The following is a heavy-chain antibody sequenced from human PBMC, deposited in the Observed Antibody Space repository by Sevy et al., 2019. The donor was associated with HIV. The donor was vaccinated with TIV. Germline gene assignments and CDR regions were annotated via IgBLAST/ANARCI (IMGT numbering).Heavy chain of an antibody. CDR1: GFTFSTYW. V-gene: IGHV3-7*04. Sequence: GGSLRLSCAASGFTFSTYWMHWVRQAPGKGLEWVANIKQDESEKYYVASVKGRFTISRDNAKNSLYLQMNSLRPGDTAVYYCARGNSGSFDYWGHGTLVTVSS. CDR3: ARGNSGSFDY. D-gene: IGHD3-22*01. CDR2: IKQDESEK. J-gene: IGHJ4*01.